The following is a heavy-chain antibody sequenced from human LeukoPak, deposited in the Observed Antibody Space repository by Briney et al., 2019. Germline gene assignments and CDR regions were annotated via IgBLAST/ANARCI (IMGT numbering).Heavy chain of an antibody. Sequence: GGSLRLSCTVSGFTVSSDSMSWVRQAPGKGLEWVSFIYSGGSTHYSDSVKGRFTISRDNSKNMLYLQMSSLRADDTAVYYCAKDKGGYCSSTSCYAGWYFDLWGRGTLVTVSP. CDR2: IYSGGST. CDR3: AKDKGGYCSSTSCYAGWYFDL. V-gene: IGHV3-53*05. CDR1: GFTVSSDS. D-gene: IGHD2-2*01. J-gene: IGHJ2*01.